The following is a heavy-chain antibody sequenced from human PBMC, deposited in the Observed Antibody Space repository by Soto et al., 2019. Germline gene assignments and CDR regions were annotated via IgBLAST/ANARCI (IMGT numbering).Heavy chain of an antibody. CDR2: ISHGGTT. CDR3: ARGQTRRTSLGRASFIMGKHLDS. V-gene: IGHV4-34*01. Sequence: PSETLSLTCAMFGGSFSDFYWTWIRQPPGKGLEWIGEISHGGTTKDNPSLRSRVTISVDTSKNQFSLTLTSVTAADTALYYCARGQTRRTSLGRASFIMGKHLDSWGQGNLVTVSS. D-gene: IGHD2-8*01. CDR1: GGSFSDFY. J-gene: IGHJ4*02.